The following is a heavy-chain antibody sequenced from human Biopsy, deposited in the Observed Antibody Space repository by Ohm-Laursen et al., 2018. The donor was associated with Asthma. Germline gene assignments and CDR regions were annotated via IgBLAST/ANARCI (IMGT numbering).Heavy chain of an antibody. CDR1: GDSFSNYA. Sequence: GASVKVSCKASGDSFSNYAINWVRQAPGQGLEWMGRIIPIFGPTNYAQKFQGRVTISADDSTSTAYMELRSLRSEDTAAYYCARTYYDFLTGQVKDAFGIWGQGTMVTVSS. CDR2: IIPIFGPT. J-gene: IGHJ3*02. D-gene: IGHD3-9*01. V-gene: IGHV1-69*13. CDR3: ARTYYDFLTGQVKDAFGI.